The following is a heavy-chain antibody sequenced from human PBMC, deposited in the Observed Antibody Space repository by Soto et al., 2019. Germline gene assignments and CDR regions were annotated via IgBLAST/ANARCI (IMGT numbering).Heavy chain of an antibody. V-gene: IGHV4-39*01. CDR1: GGSMSSTNYY. CDR3: TRMPAAMSVFDI. Sequence: QLQLQESGPGLVKPSETLSLTCTVSGGSMSSTNYYWGWNRQPPGKGLEWLGIIYYSGTTYYNPSLKSRATISVDTSMNQFSLKLSAATATDTAVYYCTRMPAAMSVFDIWGQGTMVSVSS. D-gene: IGHD2-2*01. J-gene: IGHJ3*02. CDR2: IYYSGTT.